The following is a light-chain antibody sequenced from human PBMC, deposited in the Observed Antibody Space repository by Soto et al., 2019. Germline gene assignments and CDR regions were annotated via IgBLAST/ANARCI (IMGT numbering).Light chain of an antibody. CDR3: QQYGSSPFT. V-gene: IGKV3-20*01. CDR1: QSVAGSY. Sequence: EIVLTQSPGTLSLSPGERATLSCRASQSVAGSYLAWYQQKPGQAPRLLIYGASNRATGIPDRFSGSGSGTDFTLTITGLEPEDFAVYYCQQYGSSPFTFGPGTKVDIK. CDR2: GAS. J-gene: IGKJ3*01.